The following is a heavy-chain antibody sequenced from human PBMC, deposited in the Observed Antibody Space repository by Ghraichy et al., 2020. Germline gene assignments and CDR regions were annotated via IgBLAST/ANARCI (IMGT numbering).Heavy chain of an antibody. CDR1: GGSISSYY. V-gene: IGHV4-4*07. D-gene: IGHD4-11*01. J-gene: IGHJ4*02. Sequence: SQTLSLTCTVSGGSISSYYWSWIRQPAGKGLEWIGRIYTSGSTNYNPSLKSRVTMSVDTSKNQFSLKLSSVTAADTAVYYCARDASNDYSNFQLDYWGQGTLVTVSS. CDR3: ARDASNDYSNFQLDY. CDR2: IYTSGST.